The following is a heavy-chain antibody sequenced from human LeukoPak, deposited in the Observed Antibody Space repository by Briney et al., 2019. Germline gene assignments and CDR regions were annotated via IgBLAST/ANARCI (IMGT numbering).Heavy chain of an antibody. V-gene: IGHV1-24*01. J-gene: IGHJ5*02. CDR1: GYTFTSYD. CDR3: ATTRQITMVRGVIITSPHWFDP. D-gene: IGHD3-10*01. Sequence: GASVKVSCKASGYTFTSYDINWVRQATGQGLEWMGGFDPEDGETIYAQKFQGRVTMTEDTSTDTAYMELSSLRSEDTAVYYCATTRQITMVRGVIITSPHWFDPWGQGTLVTVSS. CDR2: FDPEDGET.